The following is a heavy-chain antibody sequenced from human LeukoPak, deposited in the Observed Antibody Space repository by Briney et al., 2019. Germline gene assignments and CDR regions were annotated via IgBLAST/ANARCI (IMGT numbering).Heavy chain of an antibody. Sequence: GRSLRLSCAASGFAFSNYGMHRVRQAPGQGLEWVAVISCDGTNKYYADSLKGRFTISRDNSKNTVYLQMNSLRPEDTAVYYCARDGGRATIVRGIIIMSVGDLWGQGALVTVST. D-gene: IGHD3-10*01. CDR1: GFAFSNYG. J-gene: IGHJ5*02. CDR2: ISCDGTNK. CDR3: ARDGGRATIVRGIIIMSVGDL. V-gene: IGHV3-30*03.